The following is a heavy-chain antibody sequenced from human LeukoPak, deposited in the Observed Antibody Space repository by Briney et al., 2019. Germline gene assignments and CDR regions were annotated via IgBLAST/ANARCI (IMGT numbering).Heavy chain of an antibody. J-gene: IGHJ6*03. D-gene: IGHD3-10*01. CDR3: ARDNVLMVRGAYYYYYYMDV. CDR2: IYTSGST. CDR1: GGSISSYY. Sequence: PSETLSLTCTVSGGSISSYYWSWIRQPAGKGLEWIGRIYTSGSTNYNPSLKSRVTMSVDTSKNQFSLKLNSVTAADTAVYYCARDNVLMVRGAYYYYYYMDVWGKGTTVTISS. V-gene: IGHV4-4*07.